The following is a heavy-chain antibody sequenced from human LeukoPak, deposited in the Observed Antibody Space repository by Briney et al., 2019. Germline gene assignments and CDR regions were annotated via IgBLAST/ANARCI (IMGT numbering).Heavy chain of an antibody. CDR3: ARTSSGWKYYYYYYMDV. CDR1: GGSISSGSYY. J-gene: IGHJ6*03. V-gene: IGHV4-61*02. D-gene: IGHD6-19*01. Sequence: PSETLSLTCTVSGGSISSGSYYWSWIRQPPGKGLEWIGRIYTSGSTNYNPSLKSRVTISVDTSKNQFSLKLSSVTAADTAVYYCARTSSGWKYYYYYYMDVWGKGTTVTVSS. CDR2: IYTSGST.